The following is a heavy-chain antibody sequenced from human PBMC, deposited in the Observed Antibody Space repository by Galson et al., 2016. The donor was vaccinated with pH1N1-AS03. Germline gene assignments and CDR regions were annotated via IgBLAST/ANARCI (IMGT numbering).Heavy chain of an antibody. D-gene: IGHD3-22*01. CDR2: INPNSGGT. J-gene: IGHJ4*02. CDR3: ARSHPAFDSSGYYYDY. CDR1: GYTFTGYY. V-gene: IGHV1-2*02. Sequence: SVKVSCKASGYTFTGYYMHWVRQAPGQGLEWMGWINPNSGGTNYAQKSQGRVTMTRDTSISTAYMELSRLRSGDTAVYYCARSHPAFDSSGYYYDYWGQGTLVTVSS.